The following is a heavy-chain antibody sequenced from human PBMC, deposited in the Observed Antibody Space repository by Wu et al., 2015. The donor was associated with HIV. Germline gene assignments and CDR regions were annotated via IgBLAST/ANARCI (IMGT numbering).Heavy chain of an antibody. CDR1: GDTFSSSA. CDR2: VIPSFGTS. J-gene: IGHJ6*02. V-gene: IGHV1-69*13. Sequence: QVQLVQSGAEVKRPGSSVKVSCKASGDTFSSSAISWVRQAPGHGLEWMGRVIPSFGTSYYAQKFQGTVTITADGYTTTAYLELSSLRSKDSAVYYCAINTDSVATSLYSLGVWGQGTTVTVSS. CDR3: AINTDSVATSLYSLGV. D-gene: IGHD5-12*01.